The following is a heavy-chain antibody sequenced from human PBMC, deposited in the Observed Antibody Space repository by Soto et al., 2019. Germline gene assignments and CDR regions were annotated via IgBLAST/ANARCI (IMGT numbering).Heavy chain of an antibody. CDR3: ARDLLNGEYDFWSGTQAYYYMDV. J-gene: IGHJ6*03. D-gene: IGHD3-3*01. V-gene: IGHV1-69*04. CDR1: GGDFTSYT. Sequence: SVKVSCKASGGDFTSYTINWVRQAPGQGIEWMGRIIPVFDIPNYAQKFQGRVTITADKSTSTVYMELSSLRSEDTAVYYCARDLLNGEYDFWSGTQAYYYMDVWGKGTTVTVSS. CDR2: IIPVFDIP.